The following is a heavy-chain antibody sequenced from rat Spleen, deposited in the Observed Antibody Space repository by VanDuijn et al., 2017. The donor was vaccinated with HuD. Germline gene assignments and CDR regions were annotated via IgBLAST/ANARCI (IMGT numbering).Heavy chain of an antibody. CDR2: ISYDGSTT. Sequence: EVQLVESGGGLVQPGRSLKVSCAASGFTFRDYNMAWVRQAPKKGLEWVATISYDGSTTYYRDSVKGRFTISRDNAKSTLYLQMDSLRSEDTATYYCARQRWDVMDAWGQGASVTVSS. CDR3: ARQRWDVMDA. V-gene: IGHV5-7*01. CDR1: GFTFRDYN. J-gene: IGHJ4*01.